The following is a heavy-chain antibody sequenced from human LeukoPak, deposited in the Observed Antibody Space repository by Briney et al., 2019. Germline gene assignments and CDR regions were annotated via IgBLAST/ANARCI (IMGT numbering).Heavy chain of an antibody. D-gene: IGHD3-3*01. J-gene: IGHJ4*02. CDR2: ISYDGTNK. CDR3: AKENDFVY. CDR1: GFTFSNYD. Sequence: GGSLRLSCAASGFTFSNYDMHWVRQAPGKGLEWVAVISYDGTNKYYADSVKGRITISRDNSKSTLYLQMNSLRAEDTAVYYCAKENDFVYWGQGTLVTVSS. V-gene: IGHV3-30*18.